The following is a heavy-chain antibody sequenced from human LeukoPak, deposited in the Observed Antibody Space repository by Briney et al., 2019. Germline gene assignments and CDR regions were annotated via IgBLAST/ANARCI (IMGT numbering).Heavy chain of an antibody. Sequence: SGGSLRLSCAASGFTFSSYAMSWVRQATGKGLEWVSSISNSGGRTFYTDSVKGRFTISRDNSKITLYLQMNSLRAEDTAVYYCAKSYNGYESKPDYWGQGTLVTVSS. J-gene: IGHJ4*02. CDR2: ISNSGGRT. D-gene: IGHD5-12*01. CDR3: AKSYNGYESKPDY. V-gene: IGHV3-23*01. CDR1: GFTFSSYA.